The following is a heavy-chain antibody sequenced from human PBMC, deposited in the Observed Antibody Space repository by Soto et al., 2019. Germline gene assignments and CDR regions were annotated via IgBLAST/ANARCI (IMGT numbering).Heavy chain of an antibody. CDR3: ARGITIFGVVIWYYYYMDV. V-gene: IGHV4-59*01. D-gene: IGHD3-3*01. CDR2: IYYSGST. J-gene: IGHJ6*03. CDR1: GGSISSYY. Sequence: SETLSLTCTVSGGSISSYYWSWIRQPPGKGLEWIGYIYYSGSTNYNPSLKSRVTISVDTSKNQFSLKLSSVTAADTAVYYCARGITIFGVVIWYYYYMDVWGKGTTVTVSS.